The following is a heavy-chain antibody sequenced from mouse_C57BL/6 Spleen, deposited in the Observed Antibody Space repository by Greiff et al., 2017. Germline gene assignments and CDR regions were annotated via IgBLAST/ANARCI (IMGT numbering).Heavy chain of an antibody. D-gene: IGHD1-1*01. CDR3: ARPPTVVARYFDY. Sequence: EVHLVESGGGLVQPGGSLKLSCAASGFTFSDYYMYWVRQTPEKRLEWVAYISNGGGSTYYPDTVKGRFTISRDNAKNTLYLQMSRLKSEDTAMYYCARPPTVVARYFDYWGTGTTVTVSS. J-gene: IGHJ1*03. CDR1: GFTFSDYY. CDR2: ISNGGGST. V-gene: IGHV5-12*01.